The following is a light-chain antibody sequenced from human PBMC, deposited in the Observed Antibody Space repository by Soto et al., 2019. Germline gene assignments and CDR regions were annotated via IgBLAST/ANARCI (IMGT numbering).Light chain of an antibody. J-gene: IGKJ5*01. CDR2: GAS. CDR3: QQCDNWPPIT. Sequence: EIVMTQSPATLSVSPGERATLSCRASQSVSSNLAWYQQKPGQAPRLLIYGASTRATGIPARFSGSGSGTEFTLTISSLQSEDFAVYYCQQCDNWPPITFGQGTRL. V-gene: IGKV3-15*01. CDR1: QSVSSN.